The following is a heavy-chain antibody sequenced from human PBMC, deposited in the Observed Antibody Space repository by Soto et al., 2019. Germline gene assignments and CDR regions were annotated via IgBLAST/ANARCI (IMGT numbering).Heavy chain of an antibody. CDR3: AKRGKESTRSFWFDP. CDR1: GYSFTSYW. J-gene: IGHJ5*02. CDR2: IYPGDSDT. V-gene: IGHV5-51*01. Sequence: GESLKISCKSSGYSFTSYWIAWVRQMPGKGLEWMGIIYPGDSDTRYSPSFQGQVTISVDKSISTAYLQWSSLKASDTAIYYCAKRGKESTRSFWFDPWGQGTLVTVSS. D-gene: IGHD2-2*01.